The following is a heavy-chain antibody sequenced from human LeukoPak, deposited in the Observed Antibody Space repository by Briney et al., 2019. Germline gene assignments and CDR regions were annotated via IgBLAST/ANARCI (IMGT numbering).Heavy chain of an antibody. CDR1: GFTFSNYN. D-gene: IGHD3-10*01. Sequence: GGSLRLSCAASGFTFSNYNMNWVRQAPGKGLEWVSGITWNSGDIGYADSVKGRFTISRDNAKNSLYLQMNSLRAEDMALYYCAKGPWLGAFDIWGQGTMVTVSS. J-gene: IGHJ3*02. V-gene: IGHV3-9*03. CDR3: AKGPWLGAFDI. CDR2: ITWNSGDI.